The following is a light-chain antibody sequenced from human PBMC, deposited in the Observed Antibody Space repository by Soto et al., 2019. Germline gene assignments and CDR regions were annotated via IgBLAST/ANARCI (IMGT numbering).Light chain of an antibody. J-gene: IGLJ1*01. CDR2: EVS. Sequence: QSALTQPASVSGSPGQSITISCTGTSSDVGGYNYVSWYQQYPGKAPKLMIYEVSNRPSGVSNRFSGSKSGNTASLTISGLQAEDEADYYCSSYTNITPYVFGTGTKLTVL. CDR3: SSYTNITPYV. V-gene: IGLV2-14*01. CDR1: SSDVGGYNY.